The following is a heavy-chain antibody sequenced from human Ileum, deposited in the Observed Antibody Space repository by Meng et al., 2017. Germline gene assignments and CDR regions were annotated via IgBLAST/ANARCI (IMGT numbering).Heavy chain of an antibody. CDR3: VHTSGVLQWFGELLPFDP. Sequence: QITLKESGPTLVKPTQSLTLTCTFSGFSLSTSGVGVGWIRQSPGKALEWLAHISWDDDKRYSPSLRTRLTIAKDTSKNQVVLTMTNMDPVDTATYYCVHTSGVLQWFGELLPFDPWGQGTLVTASS. CDR2: ISWDDDK. J-gene: IGHJ5*02. CDR1: GFSLSTSGVG. D-gene: IGHD3-10*01. V-gene: IGHV2-5*02.